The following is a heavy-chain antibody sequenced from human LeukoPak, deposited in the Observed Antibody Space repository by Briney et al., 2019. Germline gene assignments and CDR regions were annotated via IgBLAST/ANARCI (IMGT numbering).Heavy chain of an antibody. D-gene: IGHD1-7*01. CDR2: TYWGDDK. CDR3: AHKPAQKNYFDP. V-gene: IGHV2-5*02. Sequence: SGPTLVNPTQTLTLTCTFSGFSLNAPQVAVGWIRQPPGKALEFLALTYWGDDKRFSSSLRSRLTITSDASKNQVVLTVANLDPVDTATYYCAHKPAQKNYFDPWGQGTLVTVSS. J-gene: IGHJ5*02. CDR1: GFSLNAPQVA.